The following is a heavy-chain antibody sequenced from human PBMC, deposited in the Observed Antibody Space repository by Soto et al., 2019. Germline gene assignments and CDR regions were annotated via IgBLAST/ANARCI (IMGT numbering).Heavy chain of an antibody. J-gene: IGHJ4*02. CDR3: GRGLLVVDTAMVRYFDY. V-gene: IGHV3-30*03. Sequence: GGALRLSCAASGFTFSSYGMHWVRQAPGKGLEWVAVISYDGSNKYYADSVKGRFTISRDNSKYTLYLQMNILRAEDTPVYYCGRGLLVVDTAMVRYFDYGGQGTLVNVSS. CDR2: ISYDGSNK. D-gene: IGHD5-18*01. CDR1: GFTFSSYG.